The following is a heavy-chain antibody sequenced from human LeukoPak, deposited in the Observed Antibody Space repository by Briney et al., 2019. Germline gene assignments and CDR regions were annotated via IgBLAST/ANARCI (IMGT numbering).Heavy chain of an antibody. V-gene: IGHV1-69*04. CDR1: GGTFSSYA. CDR2: IIPILGIA. Sequence: ASVKVSCKASGGTFSSYAISWGRQAPGQGLEWMGRIIPILGIANYAQKFQGRVTITADKSTSTAYMELSSLRSEDTAVYYCASGDGYNFYWGQGTLVTVSS. J-gene: IGHJ4*02. D-gene: IGHD5-24*01. CDR3: ASGDGYNFY.